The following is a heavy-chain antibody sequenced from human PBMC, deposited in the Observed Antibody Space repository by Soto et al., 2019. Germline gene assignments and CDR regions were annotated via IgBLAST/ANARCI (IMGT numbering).Heavy chain of an antibody. Sequence: GESLKISCKGSGYSFTSYWIGWVRQMPGKGLEWMGIIYPGDSDTRYSPSFQGQVTISADKSISTAYLQWSSLKASDTAMYYCARSRGDYYYYYHMDVWGQGTTVTVSS. D-gene: IGHD3-10*01. J-gene: IGHJ6*03. V-gene: IGHV5-51*01. CDR2: IYPGDSDT. CDR1: GYSFTSYW. CDR3: ARSRGDYYYYYHMDV.